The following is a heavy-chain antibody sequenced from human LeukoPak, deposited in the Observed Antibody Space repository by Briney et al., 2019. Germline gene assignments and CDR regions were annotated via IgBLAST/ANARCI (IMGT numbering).Heavy chain of an antibody. J-gene: IGHJ4*02. Sequence: PSETLSLTCAVYGGSFSGYYWSWIRQPPGKGLEWIGEINHSGSTNYNPSLKSRVTISVDTSKNQFSLKLSSVTAADTAVYYCARQGWLRWRWAGSQWGQGVFDYWGQGTLVTVSS. V-gene: IGHV4-34*01. CDR3: ARQGWLRWRWAGSQWGQGVFDY. CDR1: GGSFSGYY. CDR2: INHSGST. D-gene: IGHD5-12*01.